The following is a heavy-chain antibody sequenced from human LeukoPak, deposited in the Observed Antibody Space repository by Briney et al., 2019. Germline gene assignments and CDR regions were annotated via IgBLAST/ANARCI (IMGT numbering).Heavy chain of an antibody. D-gene: IGHD4-23*01. V-gene: IGHV3-21*01. CDR2: IGTDGSYI. CDR3: AKDYGGDPLDC. J-gene: IGHJ4*02. Sequence: PGGSLRLSCAASGFTFSSHNMNWVRQAPMKGLEWVSSIGTDGSYIYYADSVQGRFTISRDNAKNSLYLQMNSLTAEDTAVYYCAKDYGGDPLDCWGQGTLVTVSS. CDR1: GFTFSSHN.